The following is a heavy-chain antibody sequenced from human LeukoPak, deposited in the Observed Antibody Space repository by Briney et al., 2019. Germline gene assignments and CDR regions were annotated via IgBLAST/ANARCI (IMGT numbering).Heavy chain of an antibody. D-gene: IGHD1-26*01. Sequence: PGGSLRLSCAASGFTFSRFGMHWVRQAPGKGLEWMAVISYDGSDKYYGDSVKGRFTISRDNSKNTLYLQLNSLRPEDTAVYYCGKTRPHSGTYLSAFEIWGQGTMVTVSS. J-gene: IGHJ3*02. V-gene: IGHV3-30*18. CDR3: GKTRPHSGTYLSAFEI. CDR2: ISYDGSDK. CDR1: GFTFSRFG.